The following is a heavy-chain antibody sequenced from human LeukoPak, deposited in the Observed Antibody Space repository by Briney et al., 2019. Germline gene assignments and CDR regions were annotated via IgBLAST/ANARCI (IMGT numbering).Heavy chain of an antibody. J-gene: IGHJ4*02. CDR2: ISSSSSYI. CDR1: GFTFSSYS. Sequence: KSGGSLRLSCAASGFTFSSYSMNWVRQAPGKGLEWVSSISSSSSYIYYADSVKGRFTISRDNAKNSLYLQMNSLRAEDTAVYYCARGEYYDFWSGYYGPDYWGQGTLVTVSS. CDR3: ARGEYYDFWSGYYGPDY. V-gene: IGHV3-21*01. D-gene: IGHD3-3*01.